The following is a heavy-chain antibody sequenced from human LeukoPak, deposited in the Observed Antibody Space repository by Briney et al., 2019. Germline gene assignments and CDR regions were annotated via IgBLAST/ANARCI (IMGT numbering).Heavy chain of an antibody. J-gene: IGHJ5*02. Sequence: PGGSLRLSCAASGFTFSRYAMSWVRQAPGKGLEWVSAISGGGSSTYYADSVKGRFTISRDNSKNTLYLQVNSLRAEDAAVYYCARDHHDFWSGYYNPQDWFDPWGQGTLVTVSS. V-gene: IGHV3-23*01. CDR3: ARDHHDFWSGYYNPQDWFDP. D-gene: IGHD3-3*01. CDR1: GFTFSRYA. CDR2: ISGGGSST.